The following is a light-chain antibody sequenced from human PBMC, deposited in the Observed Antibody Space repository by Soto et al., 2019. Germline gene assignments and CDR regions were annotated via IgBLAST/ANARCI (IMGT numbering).Light chain of an antibody. V-gene: IGLV1-40*01. CDR1: ASNIGAGYD. CDR3: QSYDTRLGDWV. CDR2: SNY. Sequence: QSVLTQPPSVSGAPGQTVTISCSGSASNIGAGYDLHWYQQVPGTAPKLLIHSNYLRASGVPDRFSASKSVTSASLAIIGLQADDEADYYCQSYDTRLGDWVFGGGTKVTVL. J-gene: IGLJ3*02.